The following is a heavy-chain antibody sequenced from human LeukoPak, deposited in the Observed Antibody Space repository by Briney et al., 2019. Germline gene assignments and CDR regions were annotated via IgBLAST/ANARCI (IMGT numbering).Heavy chain of an antibody. J-gene: IGHJ4*02. CDR1: VFTFSSYA. V-gene: IGHV3-23*01. Sequence: GGSLRLSCAASVFTFSSYAMNWARQAPGKGLEWVSTITGSGGDTYYADSVKGRFTISRDNSKNTLYLQMNSLRAEDTAIYYCAKDPYVGGGYHFDSWGQGSLVTVSS. CDR3: AKDPYVGGGYHFDS. CDR2: ITGSGGDT. D-gene: IGHD3-22*01.